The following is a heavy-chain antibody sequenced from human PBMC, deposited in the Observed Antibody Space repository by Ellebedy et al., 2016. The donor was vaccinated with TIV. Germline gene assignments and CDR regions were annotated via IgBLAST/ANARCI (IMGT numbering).Heavy chain of an antibody. CDR2: IRQDGNEK. CDR3: ARDLGADRFDF. V-gene: IGHV3-7*04. D-gene: IGHD3-16*01. Sequence: GGSLRLXXAASGFTFGNYWMSWVRQPPGKGLEWVANIRQDGNEKYYMGSVNGRFTISRDNANNSLSLQLNRLSVDDTAVYYCARDLGADRFDFWGHGTLVTVSS. J-gene: IGHJ4*03. CDR1: GFTFGNYW.